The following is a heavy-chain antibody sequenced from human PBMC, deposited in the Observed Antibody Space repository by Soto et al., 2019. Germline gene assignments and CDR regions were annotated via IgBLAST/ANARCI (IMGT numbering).Heavy chain of an antibody. CDR2: IKQDGSEK. CDR3: ARGKDGRRAGTYYFDMDV. Sequence: PGGSLRLSCAASGFTFSSYARSWVRQAPGKGLDWVANIKQDGSEKYYLDSLKGRFTISRDNAKNSVYLLMNSLRAEDTAVYYCARGKDGRRAGTYYFDMDVWGKGTTVTVSS. J-gene: IGHJ6*03. CDR1: GFTFSSYA. D-gene: IGHD1-1*01. V-gene: IGHV3-7*01.